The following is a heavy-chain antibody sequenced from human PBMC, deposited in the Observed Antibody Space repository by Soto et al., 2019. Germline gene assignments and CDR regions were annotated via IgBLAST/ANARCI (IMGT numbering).Heavy chain of an antibody. J-gene: IGHJ5*02. CDR2: ISGSGGST. CDR1: GFTFSSYA. V-gene: IGHV3-23*01. Sequence: PGGSLRLSCAASGFTFSSYAMSWVRQAPGKGLEWVSAISGSGGSTYYADSVKGRFTISRDNSKNTLYLQMNSLRAEDTAVYYCAKGGYDYVWGSYRSNWFDPWGQGTLVTVS. D-gene: IGHD3-16*02. CDR3: AKGGYDYVWGSYRSNWFDP.